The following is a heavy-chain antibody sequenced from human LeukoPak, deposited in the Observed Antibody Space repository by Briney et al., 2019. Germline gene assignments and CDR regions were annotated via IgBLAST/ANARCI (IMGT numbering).Heavy chain of an antibody. CDR2: IKQDGSEK. J-gene: IGHJ4*02. CDR1: GFTFSSYW. Sequence: GGSLRLSCAASGFTFSSYWMSWVRQAPGKGLEWVANIKQDGSEKYYVDSVKGRFTISRDNAKNSLYLRMNSLRADDTAVYYCAREEGGKLGIDYYFDYWGQGTLVTVSS. V-gene: IGHV3-7*01. CDR3: AREEGGKLGIDYYFDY. D-gene: IGHD7-27*01.